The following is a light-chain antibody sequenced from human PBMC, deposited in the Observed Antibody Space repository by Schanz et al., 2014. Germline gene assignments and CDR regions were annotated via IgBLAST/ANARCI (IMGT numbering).Light chain of an antibody. CDR3: SSYTRSSTQV. CDR2: EGS. V-gene: IGLV2-14*02. CDR1: SSDVGSYKL. J-gene: IGLJ3*02. Sequence: QSVLTQPASVSGSPGQSITISCTGTSSDVGSYKLVSWYQQHPGKAPKLMIYEGSKRPSGVSNRFSGSKSGNTASLTISGLQAEDEADYYCSSYTRSSTQVFGGGTKLTVL.